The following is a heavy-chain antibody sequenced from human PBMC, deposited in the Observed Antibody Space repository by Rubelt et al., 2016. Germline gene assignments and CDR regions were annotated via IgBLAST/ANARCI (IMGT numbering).Heavy chain of an antibody. V-gene: IGHV4-39*01. J-gene: IGHJ5*02. D-gene: IGHD3-3*01. CDR3: VGRGFDFMSGSVS. CDR1: GDPISSNNYY. CDR2: LYYSEST. Sequence: QLQLQESGPGLVKPSETLSLTCAVSGDPISSNNYYWGWVRQPPGKGLEWIGSLYYSESTYSNPSLKSRVTISVDTSKNLLSRNLNAGTAADTAVYYCVGRGFDFMSGSVSWGQGTLVTVSP.